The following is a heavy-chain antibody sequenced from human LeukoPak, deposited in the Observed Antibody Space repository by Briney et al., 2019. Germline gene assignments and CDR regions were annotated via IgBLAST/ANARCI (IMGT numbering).Heavy chain of an antibody. CDR3: ARYGITIVRGGKYYFNS. J-gene: IGHJ4*02. Sequence: SETLSLTCTVSGGSISGYFWSWIRQPPGKGLEWIGYIHYSGSTNYNPSLNSRVTISVDTSKNQFSLRLSSVTAADTAVYYCARYGITIVRGGKYYFNSWGQGTLVTVSS. CDR2: IHYSGST. V-gene: IGHV4-59*08. D-gene: IGHD3-10*01. CDR1: GGSISGYF.